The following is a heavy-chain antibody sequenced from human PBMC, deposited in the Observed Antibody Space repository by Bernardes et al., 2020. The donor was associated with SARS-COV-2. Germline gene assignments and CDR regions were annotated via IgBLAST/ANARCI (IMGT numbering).Heavy chain of an antibody. V-gene: IGHV3-23*01. CDR1: WFTFPSYS. D-gene: IGHD5-18*01. CDR2: ISGSGATT. J-gene: IGHJ4*02. CDR3: ANNGYSYGYSLW. Sequence: GGYRRLSDAASWFTFPSYSMSWVLQSPGKGLEWVSYISGSGATTFYSDSVKGRFTISRDNSKNTLFLQMNDLRADDTAVYYCANNGYSYGYSLWWGQGTLVTVSS.